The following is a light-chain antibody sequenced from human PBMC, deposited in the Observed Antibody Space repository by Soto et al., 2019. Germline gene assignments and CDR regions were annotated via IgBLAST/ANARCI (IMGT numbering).Light chain of an antibody. CDR1: RSDIGSYNY. CDR3: ISHTGSSTSYV. V-gene: IGLV2-14*01. J-gene: IGLJ1*01. Sequence: QSARTQPAAVSGSPGQSITISCSGTRSDIGSYNYVAWYQQFPGKTPKILIYGVSNRPSGVSSRFSGSKSGNTASLTISGLQAEDEADYYCISHTGSSTSYVFGSGT. CDR2: GVS.